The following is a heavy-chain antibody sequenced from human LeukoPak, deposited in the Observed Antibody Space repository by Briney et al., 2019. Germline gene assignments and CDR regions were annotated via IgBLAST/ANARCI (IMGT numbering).Heavy chain of an antibody. Sequence: ASVKVSCKVSGYTLIHLAMHWVRQAPGKGREWMGGLDPEDGEAIYAQPLQGRVTMTEDTSSDTAYMVLSSLRSEDTAVYYCATRNFGDYGAFDIWGQGTMVTVSS. J-gene: IGHJ3*02. D-gene: IGHD4-17*01. CDR2: LDPEDGEA. V-gene: IGHV1-24*01. CDR3: ATRNFGDYGAFDI. CDR1: GYTLIHLA.